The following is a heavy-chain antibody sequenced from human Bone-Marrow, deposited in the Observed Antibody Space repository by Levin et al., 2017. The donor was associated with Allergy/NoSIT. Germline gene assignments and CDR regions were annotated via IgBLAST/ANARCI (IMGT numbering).Heavy chain of an antibody. D-gene: IGHD6-13*01. CDR2: IGGDNYTK. CDR1: GFTFSSYG. Sequence: GGSLRLSCDASGFTFSSYGIIWVRQAPGKGLEWVSYIGGDNYTKYYADSVKGRFAISRDNVKKSLYLQMNSLRGEDTAVYYCAREGSWSSTWLGNYYFDYWGQGTLVTVSS. V-gene: IGHV3-48*01. J-gene: IGHJ4*02. CDR3: AREGSWSSTWLGNYYFDY.